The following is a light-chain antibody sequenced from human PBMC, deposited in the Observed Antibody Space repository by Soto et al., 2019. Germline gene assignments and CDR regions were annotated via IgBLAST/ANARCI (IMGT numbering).Light chain of an antibody. J-gene: IGKJ5*01. CDR1: QSVSSY. CDR3: QQYGSSPIT. Sequence: ERVLTQSPATLSLSPGERATLSCRASQSVSSYLAWYQQKPGQAPRLLIYGASSRATGIPDRFSGSGSGTDFTLTISRLEPEDFAVYYCQQYGSSPITFGQGTRLEIK. CDR2: GAS. V-gene: IGKV3-20*01.